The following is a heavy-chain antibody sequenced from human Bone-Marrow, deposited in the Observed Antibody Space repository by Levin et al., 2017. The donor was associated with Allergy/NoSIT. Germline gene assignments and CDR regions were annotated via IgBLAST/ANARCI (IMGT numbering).Heavy chain of an antibody. V-gene: IGHV3-53*01. CDR2: IYSGGST. CDR3: ARGVVGATNWFDP. D-gene: IGHD1-26*01. Sequence: GGSLRLSCAASGFTVSSNYMSWVRQAPGKGLEWVSVIYSGGSTYYADSVKGRFTISRDNSKNTLYLQMNSLRAEDTAVYYCARGVVGATNWFDPWGQGTLVTVSS. CDR1: GFTVSSNY. J-gene: IGHJ5*02.